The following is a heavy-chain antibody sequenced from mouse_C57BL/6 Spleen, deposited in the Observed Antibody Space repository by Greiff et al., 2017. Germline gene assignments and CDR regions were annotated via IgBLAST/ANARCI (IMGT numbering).Heavy chain of an antibody. J-gene: IGHJ4*01. D-gene: IGHD2-1*01. V-gene: IGHV1-82*01. CDR1: GYAFSSSW. CDR2: IYPGDGDT. Sequence: VQLQQSGPELVKPGASVKISFKASGYAFSSSWMNWVKQRPGTGLAWIGRIYPGDGDTNYNGKFKGKATLTADKSSSTAYMTLSSLTSEDSAVYFCAKERIIYYGNLNAMDYWGQGTSVTVSS. CDR3: AKERIIYYGNLNAMDY.